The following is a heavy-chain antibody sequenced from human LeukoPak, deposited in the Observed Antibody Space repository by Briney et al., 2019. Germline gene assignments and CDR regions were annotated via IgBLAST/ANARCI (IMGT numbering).Heavy chain of an antibody. D-gene: IGHD6-19*01. CDR3: ARESPEGAGFDY. V-gene: IGHV4-59*01. J-gene: IGHJ4*02. Sequence: SETLSLTCTVSGGSISSYYWSWIRQPPGKGLEWIGYIYYSGSTNYNPSLKSRVTISVDTSKNQFSLKLSSVTAADTAVYYCARESPEGAGFDYWGQGTLVTVSS. CDR2: IYYSGST. CDR1: GGSISSYY.